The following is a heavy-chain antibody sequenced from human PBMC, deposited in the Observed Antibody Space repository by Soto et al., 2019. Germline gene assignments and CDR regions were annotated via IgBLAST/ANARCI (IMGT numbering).Heavy chain of an antibody. J-gene: IGHJ5*02. D-gene: IGHD6-13*01. CDR3: ARLGQQLATGT. CDR2: IYYSGST. Sequence: PSETLSLTCTFSGFSIRSSSYYWGWIRQPPGKGLEWIGSIYYSGSTYYNPSLKSRVTISVDTSKTQFSLKLSSVTAADTAVYYCARLGQQLATGTWGQGTLVTVSS. V-gene: IGHV4-39*01. CDR1: GFSIRSSSYY.